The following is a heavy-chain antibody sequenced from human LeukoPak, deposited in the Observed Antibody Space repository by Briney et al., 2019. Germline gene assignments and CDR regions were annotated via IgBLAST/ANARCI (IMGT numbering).Heavy chain of an antibody. CDR1: GLSFSNVP. Sequence: GGSLRLSCAASGLSFSNVPMNWVRQAPGKGLEWVGRIKSKSEGETIDYAAPVKDRFTVSRDDSKNTLFLQMDSLKTEDTALYYCATEITRSGYFDSWGQGTLVTVSS. D-gene: IGHD3-10*01. J-gene: IGHJ4*02. CDR2: IKSKSEGETI. V-gene: IGHV3-15*01. CDR3: ATEITRSGYFDS.